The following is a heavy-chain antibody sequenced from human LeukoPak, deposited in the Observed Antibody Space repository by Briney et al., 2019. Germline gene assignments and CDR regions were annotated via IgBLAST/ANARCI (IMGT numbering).Heavy chain of an antibody. J-gene: IGHJ4*02. CDR3: ARATPAPYYFDY. CDR2: ISSSSSTI. CDR1: GFTFSSYS. V-gene: IGHV3-48*01. Sequence: GGSLRLSCAASGFTFSSYSMNWVRQAPGKGLEWASYISSSSSTIYYADSVKGRFTISRDNAKNSLYLQMNSLRAEDTAVYYCARATPAPYYFDYWGQGTLVTVSS.